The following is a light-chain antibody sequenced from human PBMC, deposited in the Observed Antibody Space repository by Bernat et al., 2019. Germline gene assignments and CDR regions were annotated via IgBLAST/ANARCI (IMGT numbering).Light chain of an antibody. CDR3: QQSYTTSSYT. Sequence: QVTQPPSSPSASVGDRVTISCRASQDIGDSLNWYQQKPGGVPKFLIYLASDLETGVPSRFSGSGSGTEFPLTISSLQPEDFATYYCQQSYTTSSYTFGLRTKVEIK. J-gene: IGKJ2*01. V-gene: IGKV1-39*01. CDR2: LAS. CDR1: QDIGDS.